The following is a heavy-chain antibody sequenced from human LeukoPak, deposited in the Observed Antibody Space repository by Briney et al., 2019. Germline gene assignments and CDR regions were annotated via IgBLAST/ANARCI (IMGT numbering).Heavy chain of an antibody. Sequence: SETLSLTCTVSGGSNSSYYWSWIRQPPGKGLEWIGYIYYSGSTNYNPSLKSRVTISVDTSKNQFSLKLTSVTAADTAVYYCATTGLSYDILTGYSGHGIDVWAKGPRSPSP. V-gene: IGHV4-59*12. CDR3: ATTGLSYDILTGYSGHGIDV. CDR2: IYYSGST. J-gene: IGHJ6*02. D-gene: IGHD3-9*01. CDR1: GGSNSSYY.